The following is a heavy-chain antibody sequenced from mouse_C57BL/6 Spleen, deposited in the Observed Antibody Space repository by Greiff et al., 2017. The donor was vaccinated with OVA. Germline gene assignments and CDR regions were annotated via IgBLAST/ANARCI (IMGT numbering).Heavy chain of an antibody. CDR1: GYTFTSYW. V-gene: IGHV1-53*01. CDR2: INPSNGGT. CDR3: ATTVVADWYFDV. D-gene: IGHD1-1*01. Sequence: QVQLQQPGTELVKPGASVKLSCKASGYTFTSYWMHWVKQRPGQGLEWIGNINPSNGGTNYNEKFKSKAALTVDKSSSTAYMQLSSLTSEDSAVYYCATTVVADWYFDVWGTGTTVTVSS. J-gene: IGHJ1*03.